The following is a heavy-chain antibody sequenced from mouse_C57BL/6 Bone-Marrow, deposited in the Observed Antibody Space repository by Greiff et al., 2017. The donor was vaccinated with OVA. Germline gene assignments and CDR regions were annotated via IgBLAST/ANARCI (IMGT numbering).Heavy chain of an antibody. Sequence: EVKLMESGGGLVQPKGSLKLSCAASGFSFNTYAMHWVRQAPGKGLEWVARIRSKSNNYASYHADSVKDRFTIYRDDSESMLYLQMNNLTTEDTAVYYCVRQGDYRPFDYWGQGTTLTVSS. V-gene: IGHV10-1*01. CDR3: VRQGDYRPFDY. CDR2: IRSKSNNYAS. CDR1: GFSFNTYA. J-gene: IGHJ2*01. D-gene: IGHD2-4*01.